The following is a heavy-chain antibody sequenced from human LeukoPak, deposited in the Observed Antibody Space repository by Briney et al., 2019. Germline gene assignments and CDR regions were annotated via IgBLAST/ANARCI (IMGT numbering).Heavy chain of an antibody. CDR1: GYSISTAYY. D-gene: IGHD3-22*01. CDR3: ASRMITNPW. V-gene: IGHV4-38-2*01. J-gene: IGHJ4*02. CDR2: IYHTGNT. Sequence: PSETLSLTCAVSGYSISTAYYWGWIRQPPGKGLEWIGSIYHTGNTYYNPSLRSRATISVDTSKNHFSLKLSSVTAADTAVYYCASRMITNPWWGQGTLVTVSS.